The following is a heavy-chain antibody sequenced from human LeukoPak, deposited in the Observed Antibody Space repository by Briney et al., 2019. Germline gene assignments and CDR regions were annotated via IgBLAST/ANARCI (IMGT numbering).Heavy chain of an antibody. Sequence: ASVKVSCKASGYTFTSYYMHWVRQAPGQGLEWMGIINPSGGSTSYAQKFQGRVTMTRDMSTSTVYMELSSLRSEDTAVYYCARDGVRQDTAMVGNWFDPWGRGTLVTVSS. J-gene: IGHJ5*02. CDR1: GYTFTSYY. D-gene: IGHD5-18*01. V-gene: IGHV1-46*01. CDR2: INPSGGST. CDR3: ARDGVRQDTAMVGNWFDP.